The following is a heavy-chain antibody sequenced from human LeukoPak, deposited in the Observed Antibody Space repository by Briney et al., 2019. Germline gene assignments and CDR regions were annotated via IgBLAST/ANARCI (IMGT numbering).Heavy chain of an antibody. CDR3: ARGPHWDPHFDY. CDR2: INPNSGGT. V-gene: IGHV1-2*02. CDR1: GSTFTAYH. Sequence: ASVKVSCKASGSTFTAYHMHWARQAPGQGLEWMGCINPNSGGTNYTQKFRRRVSITTDTPISTAYMEVSRLRSDDRAVYCCARGPHWDPHFDYWGQGTLVTVSS. D-gene: IGHD7-27*01. J-gene: IGHJ4*02.